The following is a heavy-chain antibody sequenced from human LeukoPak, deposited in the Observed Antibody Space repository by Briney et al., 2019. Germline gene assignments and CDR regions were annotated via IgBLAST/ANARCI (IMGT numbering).Heavy chain of an antibody. CDR2: IKQDGSET. D-gene: IGHD6-19*01. V-gene: IGHV3-7*01. Sequence: GGSLRLSCAASGFTFSSYWMSWVRQAPGKGLEWVANIKQDGSETYYVDSVKGRFTISRDNAKNSLYLQMNSLRAEDTAVYYCAREDDEWLENAFDIWGQGTMVTVSS. CDR1: GFTFSSYW. J-gene: IGHJ3*02. CDR3: AREDDEWLENAFDI.